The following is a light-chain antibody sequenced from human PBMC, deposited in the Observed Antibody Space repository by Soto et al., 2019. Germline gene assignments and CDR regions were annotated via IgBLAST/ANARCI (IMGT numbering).Light chain of an antibody. CDR1: SPNIGNNY. J-gene: IGLJ3*02. CDR3: SAWDDSLTSVV. V-gene: IGLV1-47*01. CDR2: TDN. Sequence: QSVLTQPPSASGTPGQSVTISCSGSSPNIGNNYVYWYQQFPGAAPKLLIYTDNQRPSGVPDRFSGSKSGTSASLAISGLRSEDEADHHCSAWDDSLTSVVFGGGTKLTVL.